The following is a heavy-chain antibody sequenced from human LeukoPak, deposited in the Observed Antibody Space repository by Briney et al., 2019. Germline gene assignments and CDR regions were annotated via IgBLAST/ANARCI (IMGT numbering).Heavy chain of an antibody. V-gene: IGHV7-4-1*02. D-gene: IGHD3-10*01. CDR3: VRGNYYVDY. J-gene: IGHJ4*02. CDR1: GYTFTNYA. CDR2: ININTGNP. Sequence: ASVKVSCKASGYTFTNYAMNWVRQAPGQGLEWMGWININTGNPTYAQGFTGRFVLSLDTSVSTAYLQISSLKAEDTAVYYCVRGNYYVDYWGQGTLVTVSS.